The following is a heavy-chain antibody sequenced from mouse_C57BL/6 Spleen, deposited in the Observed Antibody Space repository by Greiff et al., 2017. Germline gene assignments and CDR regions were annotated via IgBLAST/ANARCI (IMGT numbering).Heavy chain of an antibody. CDR1: GFTFSDYG. CDR3: ARRYGSSPPYAMDY. J-gene: IGHJ4*01. D-gene: IGHD1-1*01. CDR2: ISSGSSTI. V-gene: IGHV5-17*01. Sequence: DVHLVESGGGLVKPGGSLKLSCAASGFTFSDYGMHWVRQAPEKGLEWVAYISSGSSTIYYADTVKGRFTISRDNAKNTLFLQMTSLRSEDTAMYYCARRYGSSPPYAMDYWGQGTSVTVSS.